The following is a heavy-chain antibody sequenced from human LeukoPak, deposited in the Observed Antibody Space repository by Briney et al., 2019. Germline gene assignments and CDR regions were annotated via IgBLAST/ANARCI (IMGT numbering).Heavy chain of an antibody. J-gene: IGHJ4*02. V-gene: IGHV4-59*01. CDR2: MYYSGNT. CDR1: ADSISGYY. CDR3: ARGKYYFDY. Sequence: PPETLSLTCTVSADSISGYYWSWIRQPPGKGLEWIGYMYYSGNTNYNPSLKSRLTTSLDTSKNQFSLKLSSVTAADTAVYYCARGKYYFDYWGQGTLVTVSS.